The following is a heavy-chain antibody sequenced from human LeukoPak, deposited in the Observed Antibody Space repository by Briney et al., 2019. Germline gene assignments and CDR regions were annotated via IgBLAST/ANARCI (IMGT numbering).Heavy chain of an antibody. J-gene: IGHJ5*02. Sequence: ASVKASCKASGYTFTSYGISWVRQAPGQGLEWMGWISAYNGNTNYAQKLQGRVTMTTDTSTSTTYMELSSLRSEDTAVYYCARGFSSSWYEIARGAPFDPWGQGTLVTVSS. CDR1: GYTFTSYG. V-gene: IGHV1-18*01. CDR2: ISAYNGNT. CDR3: ARGFSSSWYEIARGAPFDP. D-gene: IGHD6-13*01.